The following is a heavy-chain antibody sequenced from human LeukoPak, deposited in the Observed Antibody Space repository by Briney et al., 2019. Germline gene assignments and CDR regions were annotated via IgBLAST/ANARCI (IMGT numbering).Heavy chain of an antibody. J-gene: IGHJ4*02. V-gene: IGHV1-24*01. CDR3: AVIAPLFDY. Sequence: ASVKVSCKVSGYTLTELAMHWVRQSPGKGLDWMGGFDPESGETVYAKQFQGRVSMTGDTSTETAYLELNSLTSEDTAVYYCAVIAPLFDYWGQGTLVTVSS. CDR2: FDPESGET. CDR1: GYTLTELA. D-gene: IGHD6-13*01.